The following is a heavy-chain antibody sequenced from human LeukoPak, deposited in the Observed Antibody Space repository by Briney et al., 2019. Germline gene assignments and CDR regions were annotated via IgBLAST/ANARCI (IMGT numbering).Heavy chain of an antibody. V-gene: IGHV1-69*05. Sequence: ASVKVSCKASGGTFSSYAISWVRQAPGQGLEWMGGIIPIFGTANYAQKLQGRVTMTTDTSTSTAYMELRSLRSDDTAVYYCARPIQLERRSAFDIWGQGTMVTVSS. D-gene: IGHD1-1*01. CDR3: ARPIQLERRSAFDI. J-gene: IGHJ3*02. CDR2: IIPIFGTA. CDR1: GGTFSSYA.